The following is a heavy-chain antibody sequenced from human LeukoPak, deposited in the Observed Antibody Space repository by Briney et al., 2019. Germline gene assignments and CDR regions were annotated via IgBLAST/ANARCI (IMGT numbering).Heavy chain of an antibody. CDR3: ADSNGWYRDFAI. CDR1: GGSISSSTYF. J-gene: IGHJ3*02. Sequence: PSETLSLTCTVSGGSISSSTYFWGWIRQPPGKGLEWIVSICYSVSTYYNPSLERRVTISVDTSKNQFSLDMSSVTAADTAVYFCADSNGWYRDFAIWGQGTMVTVS. CDR2: ICYSVST. V-gene: IGHV4-39*01. D-gene: IGHD6-19*01.